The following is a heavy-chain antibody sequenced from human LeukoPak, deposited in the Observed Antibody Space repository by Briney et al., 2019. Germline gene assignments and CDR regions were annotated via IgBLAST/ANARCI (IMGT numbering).Heavy chain of an antibody. J-gene: IGHJ4*02. CDR1: GFTFSSYS. D-gene: IGHD2-15*01. Sequence: PSGGSLRLSCAASGFTFSSYSMNWVRQAPGKGLEWVSAISGSGGSTYYADSVKGRFTISRDNSKNTLYLPVNSLRAEDTAVYYCATWQIYCSGGSCYSNYDYWGQGTLVTASS. V-gene: IGHV3-23*01. CDR3: ATWQIYCSGGSCYSNYDY. CDR2: ISGSGGST.